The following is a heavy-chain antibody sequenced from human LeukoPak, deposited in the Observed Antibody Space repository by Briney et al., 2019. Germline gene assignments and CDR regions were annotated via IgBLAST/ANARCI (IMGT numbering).Heavy chain of an antibody. Sequence: GGSLRLSCTASGFTFSTYWMHWVRQAPGKGLVWVSHIRSDGGITSYADSVKGRFTISGDNAQNTVYLQMNSLRAEDTAVYYCVRGLVALDYWGQGTLVTVSS. CDR3: VRGLVALDY. CDR2: IRSDGGIT. CDR1: GFTFSTYW. J-gene: IGHJ4*02. V-gene: IGHV3-74*01. D-gene: IGHD2-21*01.